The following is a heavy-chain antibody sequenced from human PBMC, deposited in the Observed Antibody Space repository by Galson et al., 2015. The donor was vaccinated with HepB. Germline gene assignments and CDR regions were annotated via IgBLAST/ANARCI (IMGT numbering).Heavy chain of an antibody. Sequence: SLRLSCAASGFTFSSYGMHWVRQAPGKGLEWVAVISYDGSNKYYADSVKGRFTISRDNSKNTLYLQMNSLRAEDTAVYYCAKDSVEYYYDSSGYYDYWGQGTLVTVSS. D-gene: IGHD3-22*01. CDR1: GFTFSSYG. J-gene: IGHJ4*02. CDR2: ISYDGSNK. V-gene: IGHV3-30*18. CDR3: AKDSVEYYYDSSGYYDY.